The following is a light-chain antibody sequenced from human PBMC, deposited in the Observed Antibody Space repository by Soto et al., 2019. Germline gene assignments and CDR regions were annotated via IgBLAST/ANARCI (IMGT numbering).Light chain of an antibody. Sequence: DIVMTQTPDSLAVSLGERATIKCKSSQTLLYNSNKRNYLAWYQHKPGQPPKLLIYWASARESGVPDRFSGSGSGSDFPLTISSLQAENVAVYYCQQYYSSASTFGQGTRLEIK. J-gene: IGKJ2*01. CDR2: WAS. CDR3: QQYYSSAST. CDR1: QTLLYNSNKRNY. V-gene: IGKV4-1*01.